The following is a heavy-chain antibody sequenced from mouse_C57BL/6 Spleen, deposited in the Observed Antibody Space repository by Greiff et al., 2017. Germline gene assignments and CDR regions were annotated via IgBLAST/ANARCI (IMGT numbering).Heavy chain of an antibody. Sequence: VQLQESGAELVRPGTSVKVSCKASGYAFTNYLIEWVKQRPGQGLEWIGVINPGSGGTNYNEKFKGKATLTADKSSSTAYMQLSSLTSEDSAVYFCARWGGYYLDYWGQGTTLTVSS. V-gene: IGHV1-54*01. J-gene: IGHJ2*01. CDR2: INPGSGGT. CDR1: GYAFTNYL. CDR3: ARWGGYYLDY.